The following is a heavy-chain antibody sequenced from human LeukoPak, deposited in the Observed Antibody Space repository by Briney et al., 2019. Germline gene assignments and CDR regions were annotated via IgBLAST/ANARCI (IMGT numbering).Heavy chain of an antibody. CDR2: MNPNSGNT. D-gene: IGHD6-13*01. V-gene: IGHV1-8*01. Sequence: ASVKVSCKASGYTFTSYDINWVRQATGQGLEWMGWMNPNSGNTGYAQKFQGRVTMTRNTSISTAYMELSSLRSEDTAVYYCARGLSSWNSLWFDPWGQGTLVTVSS. J-gene: IGHJ5*02. CDR1: GYTFTSYD. CDR3: ARGLSSWNSLWFDP.